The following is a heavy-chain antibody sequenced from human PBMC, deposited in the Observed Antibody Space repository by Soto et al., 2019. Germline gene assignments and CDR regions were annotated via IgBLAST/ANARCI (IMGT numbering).Heavy chain of an antibody. Sequence: PGGSLRLSCAASGFTFSSYAMHWVRQAPGKGLEWVAVISYDGSNKYYADSVKGRFTISRDNSKNTLYLQMNSLRAEDTAVYYCARVSSSSWFPYYYYGMDVWGQGTTVTVSS. CDR2: ISYDGSNK. J-gene: IGHJ6*02. CDR1: GFTFSSYA. V-gene: IGHV3-30-3*01. D-gene: IGHD6-13*01. CDR3: ARVSSSSWFPYYYYGMDV.